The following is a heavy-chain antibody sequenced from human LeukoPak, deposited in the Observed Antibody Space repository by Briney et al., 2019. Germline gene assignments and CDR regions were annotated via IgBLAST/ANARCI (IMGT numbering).Heavy chain of an antibody. CDR2: IIGSGDST. CDR3: AKDRTVAPGRAYGGANWFDP. J-gene: IGHJ5*02. Sequence: EGSLTISCTASGFPLSSHATSWLRQAPGKGREWVSLIIGSGDSTYYGDSVNGRFTISRDNSKNTVYLQMNSLTTEDTAVYYCAKDRTVAPGRAYGGANWFDPWGQGTLVTVSS. D-gene: IGHD3-16*01. CDR1: GFPLSSHA. V-gene: IGHV3-23*01.